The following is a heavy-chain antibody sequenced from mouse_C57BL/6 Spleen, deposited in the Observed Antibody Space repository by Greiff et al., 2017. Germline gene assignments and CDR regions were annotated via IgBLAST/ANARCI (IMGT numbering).Heavy chain of an antibody. J-gene: IGHJ2*01. CDR3: TRSEDYYYGSSLSY. V-gene: IGHV1-15*01. CDR2: IDPETGGT. CDR1: GYTFTDYE. D-gene: IGHD1-1*01. Sequence: QVQLQQSGAELVRPGASVTLSCKASGYTFTDYEMHWVKQTPVHGLEWIGAIDPETGGTAYNQKFKGKAILTADKSSSTAYMELRSLTSEDSAVYYCTRSEDYYYGSSLSYWGQGTTLTVSS.